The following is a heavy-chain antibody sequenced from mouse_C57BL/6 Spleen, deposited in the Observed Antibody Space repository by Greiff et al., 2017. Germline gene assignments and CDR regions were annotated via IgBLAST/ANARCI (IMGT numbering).Heavy chain of an antibody. J-gene: IGHJ4*01. D-gene: IGHD2-1*01. CDR3: SRHEEKNYGNYPYAMDY. CDR1: GYTFTEYT. V-gene: IGHV1-62-2*01. CDR2: FYPGSGSI. Sequence: VKLQESGAELVKPGASVKLSCKASGYTFTEYTIHWVKQRSGQGLEWIGWFYPGSGSIKYNEKFKDKATLTADKSSSTVYMELSRLTSEDSAVYFFSRHEEKNYGNYPYAMDYWGQGTSVTVSS.